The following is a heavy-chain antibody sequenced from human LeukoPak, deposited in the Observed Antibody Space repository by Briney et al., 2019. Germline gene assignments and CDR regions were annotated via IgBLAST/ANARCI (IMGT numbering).Heavy chain of an antibody. CDR2: IIPIFGTA. Sequence: ASVKVSCKASGYTFTSYAMNWVRQAPGQGLEWMGGIIPIFGTANYAQKFQGRVTITADESTSTAYMELSSLRSEDTAVYYCAVDSSGYYYVGYGMDVWGQGTTVTVSS. J-gene: IGHJ6*02. CDR3: AVDSSGYYYVGYGMDV. V-gene: IGHV1-69*13. CDR1: GYTFTSYA. D-gene: IGHD3-22*01.